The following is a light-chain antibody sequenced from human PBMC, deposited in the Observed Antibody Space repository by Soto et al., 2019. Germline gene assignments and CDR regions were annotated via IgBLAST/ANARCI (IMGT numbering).Light chain of an antibody. CDR3: QQYNNWPGT. V-gene: IGKV3-15*01. CDR1: QSVSSN. CDR2: GAS. J-gene: IGKJ1*01. Sequence: MTQYPSSLSASVGERVTLSCRASQSVSSNLAWYQQKPGQAPRLLIYGASTRATGIPARFSGSGSGTEFTLTISSLQSEDFAVYYCQQYNNWPGTFGQGTKVEIK.